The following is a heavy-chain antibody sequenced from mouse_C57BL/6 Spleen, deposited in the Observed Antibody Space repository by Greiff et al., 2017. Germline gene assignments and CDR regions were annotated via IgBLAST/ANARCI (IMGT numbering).Heavy chain of an antibody. Sequence: QVQLQQPGAELVKPGASVKLSCKASGYTFTSYWLHWVKQRPGRGLEWSGRIDPNRGGTKYNEKFKSKATLTGDKPSSTAYMQLSSLTSEDSAVYYCARSDYAFPWYVDVWGTGTTVTVSS. V-gene: IGHV1-72*01. CDR1: GYTFTSYW. CDR2: IDPNRGGT. CDR3: ARSDYAFPWYVDV. J-gene: IGHJ1*03. D-gene: IGHD1-1*02.